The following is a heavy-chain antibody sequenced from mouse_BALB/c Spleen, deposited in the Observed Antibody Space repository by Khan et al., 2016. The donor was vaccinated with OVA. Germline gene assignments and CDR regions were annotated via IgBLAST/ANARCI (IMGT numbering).Heavy chain of an antibody. CDR1: GYTFTDYG. CDR3: ARPPYFCCVLVY. J-gene: IGHJ4*01. D-gene: IGHD2-10*01. V-gene: IGHV9-3-1*01. Sequence: QIQLVQSGPELKKPGETVKISCKASGYTFTDYGMNWVKQAPGKGLKWMGWINTYTGEPTYTDDFKGRFAFSLETSASTASLQINNLKNEDTATYFCARPPYFCCVLVYWGQGTSGTVSS. CDR2: INTYTGEP.